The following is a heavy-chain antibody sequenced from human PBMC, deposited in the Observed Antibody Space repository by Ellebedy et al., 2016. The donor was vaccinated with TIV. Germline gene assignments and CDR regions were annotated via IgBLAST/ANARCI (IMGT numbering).Heavy chain of an antibody. V-gene: IGHV3-30*04. CDR2: ISYDGNNK. CDR3: SREGLEAGMDL. Sequence: GGSLRLSCAASGFTFSHHAFYWVRQAPGKGLEWVTIISYDGNNKFYLDSVEGRFSISRDDSKNTLYLQMNSRRPEDTAVYYCSREGLEAGMDLWGQGTTVIVS. J-gene: IGHJ6*02. CDR1: GFTFSHHA.